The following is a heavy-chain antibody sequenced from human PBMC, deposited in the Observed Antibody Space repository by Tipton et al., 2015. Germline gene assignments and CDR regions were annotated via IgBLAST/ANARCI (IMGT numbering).Heavy chain of an antibody. CDR3: ARARGRHGGLFDS. CDR1: SDSINKYY. J-gene: IGHJ4*02. D-gene: IGHD4-23*01. Sequence: TLSLTCTVSSDSINKYYWSWTRQPPGKELQWIGYIQYSGGTNYNPSLESRVSMSVDTSKTQFSLEMRSVTATDTAVYYCARARGRHGGLFDSWGQGTLVTVSS. CDR2: IQYSGGT. V-gene: IGHV4-59*01.